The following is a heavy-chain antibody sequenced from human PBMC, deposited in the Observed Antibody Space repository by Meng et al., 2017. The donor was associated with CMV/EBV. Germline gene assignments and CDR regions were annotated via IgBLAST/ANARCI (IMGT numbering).Heavy chain of an antibody. CDR1: GFTLSSYS. D-gene: IGHD3-16*01. CDR3: ARVGGHTI. J-gene: IGHJ4*02. CDR2: ISSSSSYI. V-gene: IGHV3-21*01. Sequence: GESLKISCAASGFTLSSYSMNWVRQAPGKGLEWVSSISSSSSYIYYADSVKGRFTISRDNAKNSLYLQMNSLRAEDTAVYYCARVGGHTIWGQGTLVTVSS.